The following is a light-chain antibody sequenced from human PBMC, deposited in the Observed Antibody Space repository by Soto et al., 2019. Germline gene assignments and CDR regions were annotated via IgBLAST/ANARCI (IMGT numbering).Light chain of an antibody. Sequence: QSVLTQPPSASGSPGQSVTISCTGTSSDVGGYKYVSWYQQHPGKAPKLMIFEVNKRPSGVPDRFSGSKSGNTAPLTVSGLQAEDEADYYCSSYAGINNLGVFGTGTKVTVL. CDR1: SSDVGGYKY. V-gene: IGLV2-8*01. CDR3: SSYAGINNLGV. CDR2: EVN. J-gene: IGLJ1*01.